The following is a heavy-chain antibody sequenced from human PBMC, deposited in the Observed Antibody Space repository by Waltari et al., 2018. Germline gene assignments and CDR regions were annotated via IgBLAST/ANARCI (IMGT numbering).Heavy chain of an antibody. J-gene: IGHJ4*02. CDR3: AKDPTNWNYYFDY. CDR1: GFTFSSYG. Sequence: QVQLVESGGGVVQPGGSLRLSCAASGFTFSSYGMHWVRQDPGKGLEWVAFIRYDGSNKYYADSVKGRFTISRDNSKNTLYLQMNSLRAEDTAVYYCAKDPTNWNYYFDYWGQGTLVTVSS. V-gene: IGHV3-30*02. CDR2: IRYDGSNK. D-gene: IGHD1-7*01.